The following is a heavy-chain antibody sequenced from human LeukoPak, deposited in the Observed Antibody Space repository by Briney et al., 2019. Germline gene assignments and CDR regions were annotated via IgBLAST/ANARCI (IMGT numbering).Heavy chain of an antibody. Sequence: GGSLRLCCAASGGTFSSYGMPWVRQAPGRGLEWVAFRRYDGSNKYYADSVKGRFTISRDNSKNTLYLQMNSLRAEDTAVYYCAKGRITMVRGVRGMDVWGKGTTVTISS. CDR1: GGTFSSYG. D-gene: IGHD3-10*01. CDR3: AKGRITMVRGVRGMDV. V-gene: IGHV3-30*02. CDR2: RRYDGSNK. J-gene: IGHJ6*03.